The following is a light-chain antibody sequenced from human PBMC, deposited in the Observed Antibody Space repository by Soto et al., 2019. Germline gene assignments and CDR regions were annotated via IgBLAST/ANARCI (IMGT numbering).Light chain of an antibody. Sequence: QSVLTQPASVSGSPGQSITISCSGATSDIGTYNYVSWYQQHPGKAPKLMIYEVSNRPSGVSNRFSGSKSGNTASLTISGLQAEDEADYYCSSYTSTRTHVFGTGTKLTVL. J-gene: IGLJ1*01. CDR1: TSDIGTYNY. CDR3: SSYTSTRTHV. CDR2: EVS. V-gene: IGLV2-14*01.